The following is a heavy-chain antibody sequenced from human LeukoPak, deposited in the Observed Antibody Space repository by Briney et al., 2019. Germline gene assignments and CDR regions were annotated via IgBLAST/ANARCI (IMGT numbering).Heavy chain of an antibody. D-gene: IGHD6-13*01. V-gene: IGHV3-33*01. CDR1: GFTFSSYG. CDR3: ARGGSGSWYNDY. J-gene: IGHJ4*02. Sequence: PGGSLRLSCAASGFTFSSYGMNWVRQAPGKGLEWVAVIWYDGSNKYYGDSVKGRFTISRDNSKNTLYLQMNSLRAEDTAVYYCARGGSGSWYNDYRGQGTLVTVSS. CDR2: IWYDGSNK.